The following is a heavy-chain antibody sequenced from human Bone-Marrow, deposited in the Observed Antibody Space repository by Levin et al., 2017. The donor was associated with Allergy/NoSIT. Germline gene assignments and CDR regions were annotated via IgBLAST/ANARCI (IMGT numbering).Heavy chain of an antibody. D-gene: IGHD3-16*02. CDR2: ISGSGGST. CDR3: AKDNTYDYIWGSYLYTGGVWGY. V-gene: IGHV3-23*01. CDR1: GFTFSSYA. Sequence: GGSLRLSCAASGFTFSSYAMSWVRQAPGKGLEWVSAISGSGGSTYYADSVKGRFTISRDNSKNTLYLQMNSLRAEDTAVYYCAKDNTYDYIWGSYLYTGGVWGYWGQGTLVTVSS. J-gene: IGHJ4*02.